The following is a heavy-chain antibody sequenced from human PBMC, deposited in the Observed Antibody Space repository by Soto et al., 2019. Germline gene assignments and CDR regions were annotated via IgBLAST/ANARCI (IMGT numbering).Heavy chain of an antibody. Sequence: PSETLSLTCTVPGGSISSSSYYWGWIRQPPGKGLEWIGSIYYSGSTYYNPSLKSRVTISVDTSKNQFSLKLSSVTAADTAVYYCASCLNGGRGSCYHFDYWGQGTLVTVSS. J-gene: IGHJ4*02. CDR2: IYYSGST. CDR1: GGSISSSSYY. V-gene: IGHV4-39*01. CDR3: ASCLNGGRGSCYHFDY. D-gene: IGHD2-15*01.